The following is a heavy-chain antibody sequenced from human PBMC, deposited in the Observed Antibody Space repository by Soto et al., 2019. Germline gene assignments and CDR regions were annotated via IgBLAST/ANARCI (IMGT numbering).Heavy chain of an antibody. D-gene: IGHD2-21*02. CDR1: GFSVSYNY. CDR2: IHRAGST. Sequence: EVQLAESGGGLVQPGGSLRLSCAASGFSVSYNYMSWVRQTPGKGLEWVSVIHRAGSTYYADSVKDRFTISRDTSKNTVYLQMNSLRVDDTAVYYCARVDGGNSGWGQGTLVTVSP. CDR3: ARVDGGNSG. V-gene: IGHV3-66*01. J-gene: IGHJ4*02.